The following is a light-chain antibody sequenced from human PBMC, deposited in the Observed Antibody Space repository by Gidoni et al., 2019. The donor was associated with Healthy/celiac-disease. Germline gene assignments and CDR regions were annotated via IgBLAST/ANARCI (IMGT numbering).Light chain of an antibody. CDR2: DAA. Sequence: IAFTQSPATLSWPPGERATLSCRASQSVSSYLAWYQQEPGQAPRLRNDDAANRATRIPARFSGSGSGTDFTLTISSLEPEDFAVYYWQQRSNWPPFTFXHXTRLXIK. CDR1: QSVSSY. CDR3: QQRSNWPPFT. V-gene: IGKV3-11*01. J-gene: IGKJ5*01.